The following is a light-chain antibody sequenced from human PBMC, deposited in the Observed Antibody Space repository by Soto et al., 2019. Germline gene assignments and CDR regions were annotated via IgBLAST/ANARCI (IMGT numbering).Light chain of an antibody. CDR1: KSVSISD. J-gene: IGKJ2*01. V-gene: IGKV3-20*01. CDR2: GAS. Sequence: EIVLTQSPGTLSLSPGERATLSCRASKSVSISDLAWYQQKPGQAPSLLVYGASSRATGTPDRVSGSGSGTDFTLTISRLEPEDFVVYYCQQYGSSPRTFGQGTKLEIK. CDR3: QQYGSSPRT.